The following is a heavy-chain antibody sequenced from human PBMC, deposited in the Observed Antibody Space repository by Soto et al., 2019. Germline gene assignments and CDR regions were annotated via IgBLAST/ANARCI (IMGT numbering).Heavy chain of an antibody. V-gene: IGHV1-18*04. J-gene: IGHJ4*02. CDR3: TRAGASDWNYVSTSS. CDR2: ISAKSGNT. CDR1: GYTFTTSG. D-gene: IGHD1-7*01. Sequence: QLVQSGAEVKKPGASVKVSCKASGYTFTTSGFNWVRQAPGLGLEWMGWISAKSGNTNYAQKLQGRVTMTTDTSTSTVYMELKSLTSDDTAIYYCTRAGASDWNYVSTSSWGQGTLVTVSS.